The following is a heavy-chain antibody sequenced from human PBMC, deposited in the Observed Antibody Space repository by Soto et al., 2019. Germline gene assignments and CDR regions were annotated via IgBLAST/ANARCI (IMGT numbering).Heavy chain of an antibody. V-gene: IGHV4-59*01. CDR1: GGSISSYY. Sequence: SETLSLACTVSGGSISSYYWSWIRQPPGKGLEWIGYIYYSGSTNYNPSLKSRATTSLDTSKNQFSLKLSSVTAADTAVYYCARQGPASILNTWFDPWGQGTLVTVSS. D-gene: IGHD2-2*01. CDR2: IYYSGST. CDR3: ARQGPASILNTWFDP. J-gene: IGHJ5*02.